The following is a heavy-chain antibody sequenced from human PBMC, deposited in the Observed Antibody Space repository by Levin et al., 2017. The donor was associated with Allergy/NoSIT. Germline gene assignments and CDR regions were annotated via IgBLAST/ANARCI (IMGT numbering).Heavy chain of an antibody. J-gene: IGHJ4*02. Sequence: PGGSLRLSCAASGFTFSRDWMTWVRQAPGKGLEWVANIRQDGSALYYVDSVKGRFTISRDNAKNSLYLQMNSLRAEDTAVYYCARDAGHNGYDLRDYWGQGTLVTVSS. CDR3: ARDAGHNGYDLRDY. CDR2: IRQDGSAL. V-gene: IGHV3-7*01. D-gene: IGHD5-12*01. CDR1: GFTFSRDW.